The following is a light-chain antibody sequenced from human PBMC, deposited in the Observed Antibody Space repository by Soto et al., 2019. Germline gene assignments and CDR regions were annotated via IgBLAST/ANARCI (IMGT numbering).Light chain of an antibody. CDR2: DAS. CDR1: QSVSNFY. CDR3: QHYGSSRT. V-gene: IGKV3-20*01. Sequence: DIVLTQSPGTLSLSPGERATLSCRASQSVSNFYLAWSQPNPGQAPRLLIYDASTRATGIPDRFSGSGSGTDFTLTISRLEPEDFAVDYCQHYGSSRTFGQGTKVDI. J-gene: IGKJ1*01.